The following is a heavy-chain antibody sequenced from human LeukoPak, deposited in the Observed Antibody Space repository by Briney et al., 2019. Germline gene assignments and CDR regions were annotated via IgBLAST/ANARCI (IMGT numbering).Heavy chain of an antibody. CDR2: IYSGDNA. D-gene: IGHD2-15*01. V-gene: IGHV3-53*01. CDR3: ARDRGAGYCSGGGCYSAVFDL. Sequence: GGSLRLSCSASGVTVGSNYMSWVRQAPGKGLEWVSVIYSGDNAYYADSVKGRFTISRDNSKNTLNLQMNGLRAEDTAVYYCARDRGAGYCSGGGCYSAVFDLWGQGTMVTVSS. CDR1: GVTVGSNY. J-gene: IGHJ3*01.